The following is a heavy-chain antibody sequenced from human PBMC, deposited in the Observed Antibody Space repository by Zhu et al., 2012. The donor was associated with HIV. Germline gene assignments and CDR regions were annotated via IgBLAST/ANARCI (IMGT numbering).Heavy chain of an antibody. CDR1: GNSISSGYY. CDR3: ARAAPGSPPGVY. CDR2: IYHSGST. J-gene: IGHJ4*02. Sequence: QVQLQESGPGLVRPSETLSLTCAVSGNSISSGYYWGWIRQPPGKGLEWIGSIYHSGSTYYNPSLKSRVTISVDTSKNQFSLKLSSVTAADTAVYYCARAAPGSPPGVYWGQGTLVTVSS. V-gene: IGHV4-38-2*01. D-gene: IGHD6-13*01.